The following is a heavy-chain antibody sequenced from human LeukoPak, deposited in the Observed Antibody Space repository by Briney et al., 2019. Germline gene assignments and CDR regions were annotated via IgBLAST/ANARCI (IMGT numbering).Heavy chain of an antibody. Sequence: PGESLKISCKGSGYSFTSYWIGWVRQMPGKGLEWMGSIYPGDSDTRYSPSFQGQVTISADKSISTAYLQWSSLKASDTAMYYCARRRDLYSGSYYPFDYWGQGTLVTVSS. D-gene: IGHD1-26*01. CDR2: IYPGDSDT. CDR1: GYSFTSYW. V-gene: IGHV5-51*01. J-gene: IGHJ4*02. CDR3: ARRRDLYSGSYYPFDY.